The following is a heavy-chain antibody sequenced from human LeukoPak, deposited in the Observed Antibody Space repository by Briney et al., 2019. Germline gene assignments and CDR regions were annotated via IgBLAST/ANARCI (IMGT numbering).Heavy chain of an antibody. D-gene: IGHD6-19*01. CDR1: GYTFTGYY. V-gene: IGHV1-2*02. Sequence: ASVKVSCKASGYTFTGYYMHWVRQAPGQGLEWMGWINPNSGGTNYAQKFQGRVTMTRDTFISTAYMELSRLRSDDTAVYYCAKNSGWPLDYYYYGMDVWGQGTTVTVSS. CDR2: INPNSGGT. CDR3: AKNSGWPLDYYYYGMDV. J-gene: IGHJ6*02.